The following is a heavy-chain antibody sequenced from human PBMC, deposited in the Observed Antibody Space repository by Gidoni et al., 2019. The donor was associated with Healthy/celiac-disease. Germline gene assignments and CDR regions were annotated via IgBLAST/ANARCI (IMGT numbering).Heavy chain of an antibody. V-gene: IGHV2-26*01. CDR1: GFSLTNARMG. J-gene: IGHJ6*02. Sequence: QVTLKESGPVLVTPTETPTLACTVSGFSLTNARMGVIWIRQPPGKALEWLAHIFSNDEKSYSTSLKSRLTISKDTTKSQVGLTMTNMDPVDTATYYCARISGGMDVWGQGTTVTVSS. CDR2: IFSNDEK. D-gene: IGHD7-27*01. CDR3: ARISGGMDV.